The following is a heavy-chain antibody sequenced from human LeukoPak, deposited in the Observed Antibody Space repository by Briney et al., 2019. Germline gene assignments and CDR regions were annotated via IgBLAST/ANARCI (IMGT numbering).Heavy chain of an antibody. CDR2: FSGSGGTT. V-gene: IGHV3-23*01. CDR3: ANGNRCTSPNCLGYYYFYMDV. CDR1: GFTFSSYA. J-gene: IGHJ6*03. Sequence: GGSLRLSCAASGFTFSSYAMSWVRQAPGRGLEWVSGFSGSGGTTYYADSVKGRFTISRDNTKNKLYLQMNSLRAEDTAVYYCANGNRCTSPNCLGYYYFYMDVWGKGTTVTVSS. D-gene: IGHD2-8*01.